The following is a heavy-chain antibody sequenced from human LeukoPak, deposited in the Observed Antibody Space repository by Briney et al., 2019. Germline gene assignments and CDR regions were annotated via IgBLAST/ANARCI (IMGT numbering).Heavy chain of an antibody. D-gene: IGHD3-10*01. CDR1: GFTFSNAW. CDR2: IKSKIDGETT. J-gene: IGHJ4*02. Sequence: GGSLTLSCAASGFTFSNAWMSWVRPAPGKGLEWVGHIKSKIDGETTGYAAPVKGRFTISRDDSKNMLYLQMNSLKTEDTAVYYCTTELGLSFGVRYFDHWGQGTSATVSS. CDR3: TTELGLSFGVRYFDH. V-gene: IGHV3-15*01.